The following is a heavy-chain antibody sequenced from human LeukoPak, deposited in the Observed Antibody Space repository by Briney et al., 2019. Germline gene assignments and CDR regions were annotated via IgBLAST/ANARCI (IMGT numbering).Heavy chain of an antibody. V-gene: IGHV3-30*02. CDR3: AKDQWRYYYGSGRYHDYNYMDV. D-gene: IGHD3-10*01. CDR2: IRYDGSNK. CDR1: GFTFSSYG. J-gene: IGHJ6*03. Sequence: GGSPRLSCAASGFTFSSYGMHWVRQAPGKGLEWVAFIRYDGSNKYYADSVKGRFTISRDNSKNTVYVQMNSLRVEDTAVYYCAKDQWRYYYGSGRYHDYNYMDVWGKGTTVTISS.